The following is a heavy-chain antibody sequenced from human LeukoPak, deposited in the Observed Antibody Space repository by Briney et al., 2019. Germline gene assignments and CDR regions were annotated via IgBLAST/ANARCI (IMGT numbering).Heavy chain of an antibody. CDR1: GFTFSSHW. J-gene: IGHJ4*02. Sequence: PGGSLRLSCAASGFTFSSHWMHWVRQAPGERLVWVSFINADGTITKYADSVKGRFTISRDNAKSTVYLQMNGLRVEDTAMYYCVRLAVTDTNYWGQGSLVTVSS. D-gene: IGHD2-21*02. CDR3: VRLAVTDTNY. V-gene: IGHV3-74*01. CDR2: INADGTIT.